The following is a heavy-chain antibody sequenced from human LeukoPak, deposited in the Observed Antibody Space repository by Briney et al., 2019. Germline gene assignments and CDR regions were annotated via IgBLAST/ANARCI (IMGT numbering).Heavy chain of an antibody. CDR3: TTYVCSGGSCYYFGN. D-gene: IGHD2-15*01. CDR1: GLTLSDAW. CDR2: IKSKTDGGTT. J-gene: IGHJ4*02. Sequence: PGGSLRLSCVASGLTLSDAWMSWVRQAPGKGLEWVGRIKSKTDGGTTDYAAPVKGRFTMSRDDSKNTLYLEMNSLKTEDTAVYCCTTYVCSGGSCYYFGNWGQGTLVTVSS. V-gene: IGHV3-15*01.